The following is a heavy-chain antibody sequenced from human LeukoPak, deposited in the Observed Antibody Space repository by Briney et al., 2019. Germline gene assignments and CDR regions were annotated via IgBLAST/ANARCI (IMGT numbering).Heavy chain of an antibody. V-gene: IGHV1-2*02. CDR2: INPNSGGT. D-gene: IGHD3-10*01. CDR1: GYTFTGYY. Sequence: GASVKVSCKASGYTFTGYYMHWVRQAPGQGLEWMGWINPNSGGTNYAQKFQGRVTMTRGTSISTAYMELSRLRSDDTAVYYCARHLITMVRGAPYRGFGYWGQGTLVTVSS. J-gene: IGHJ4*02. CDR3: ARHLITMVRGAPYRGFGY.